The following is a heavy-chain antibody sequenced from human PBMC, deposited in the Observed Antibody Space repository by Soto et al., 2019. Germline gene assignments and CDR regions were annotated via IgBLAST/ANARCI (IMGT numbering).Heavy chain of an antibody. CDR3: ASRITIFGVFFRGPHSYYGMDV. Sequence: SVKVSSKASGGTFSSYAISWVRQAPGQGLESMGGIIPIFGTANYAQKFQGRVTITADKSTSTAYMELSSLRSEDTAVYYCASRITIFGVFFRGPHSYYGMDVWCPGTTVTASS. CDR1: GGTFSSYA. D-gene: IGHD3-3*01. J-gene: IGHJ6*02. CDR2: IIPIFGTA. V-gene: IGHV1-69*06.